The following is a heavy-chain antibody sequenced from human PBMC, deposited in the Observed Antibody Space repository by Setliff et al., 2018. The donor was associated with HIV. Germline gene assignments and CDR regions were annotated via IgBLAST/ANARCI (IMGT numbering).Heavy chain of an antibody. V-gene: IGHV5-51*01. J-gene: IGHJ5*02. CDR3: VRRTWSDVRMDP. Sequence: PGESLKISCEGSGYSFTNYWIGWVRQMPGKGLEWMGIIYPGDSDTRYSPSFQGQVTISVDTSITTVYLQWSSLKASDSAMYYCVRRTWSDVRMDPWGQGTLVTVSS. CDR2: IYPGDSDT. D-gene: IGHD1-1*01. CDR1: GYSFTNYW.